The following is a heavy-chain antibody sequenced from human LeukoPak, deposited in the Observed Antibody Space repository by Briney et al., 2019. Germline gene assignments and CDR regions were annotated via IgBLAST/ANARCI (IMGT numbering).Heavy chain of an antibody. CDR1: GFTFSSYS. CDR2: ISYDGSNK. V-gene: IGHV3-30*03. J-gene: IGHJ4*02. D-gene: IGHD1-26*01. Sequence: GGSLRLSCAASGFTFSSYSMNWVRQAPGKGLEWVAVISYDGSNKYYADSVKGRFTISRDNSKNTLYLQMNSLRAEDTAVYYCARVRREWELQDYWGQGTLVTVSS. CDR3: ARVRREWELQDY.